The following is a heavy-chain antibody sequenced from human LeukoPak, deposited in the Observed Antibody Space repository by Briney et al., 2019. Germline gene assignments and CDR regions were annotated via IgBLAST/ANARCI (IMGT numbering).Heavy chain of an antibody. V-gene: IGHV3-7*01. D-gene: IGHD3-10*01. CDR3: ARVSYYYYGSGSYSQDAFDI. CDR1: GFTLSSYW. Sequence: PGRSLRLSCAASGFTLSSYWMSWVRQAPEKWLEWVANIKQDGSEKYYVDSVKGRFTISRDNAKNSLYLQMNSLRAEDTAVYYCARVSYYYYGSGSYSQDAFDIWGQGTMVTVSS. CDR2: IKQDGSEK. J-gene: IGHJ3*02.